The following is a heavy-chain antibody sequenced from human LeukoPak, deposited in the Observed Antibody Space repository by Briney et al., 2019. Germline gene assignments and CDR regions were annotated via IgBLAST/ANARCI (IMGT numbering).Heavy chain of an antibody. J-gene: IGHJ6*02. V-gene: IGHV4-39*01. CDR1: GGSISSSSYY. CDR3: ASPGSFGHGMDG. D-gene: IGHD3-10*01. CDR2: IYYSGST. Sequence: SETLSLTCTVSGGSISSSSYYWGWIRQPPGKGLEWIGSIYYSGSTYYNPSLKSRVTISVDTSKNQFSLKLSSVTAADTAVYYCASPGSFGHGMDGWGQGTTVTVSS.